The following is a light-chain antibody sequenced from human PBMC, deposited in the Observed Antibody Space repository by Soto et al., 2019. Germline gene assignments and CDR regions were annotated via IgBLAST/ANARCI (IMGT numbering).Light chain of an antibody. CDR2: DVS. CDR1: SSDVGGYNY. CDR3: SSYTSSSTLEV. V-gene: IGLV2-14*03. J-gene: IGLJ1*01. Sequence: HSVLTQPASVSGSPGQSITISCTGTSSDVGGYNYVSWYQHHPGKAPKLMIYDVSNRPSGVSNRFSGSKSGNTASLTISGLQAEDEADYYCSSYTSSSTLEVFGIGTKLTVL.